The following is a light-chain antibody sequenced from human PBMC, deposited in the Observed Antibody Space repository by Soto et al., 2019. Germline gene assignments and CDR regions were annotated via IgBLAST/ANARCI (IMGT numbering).Light chain of an antibody. CDR1: HNISSTY. Sequence: EVVLTQSPGTLSLSPGEGATLSCRASHNISSTYLAWYQQKPGQAPRLLIYGASSRATGIPDRFSGSGSGTDFSRTVSRLEPEDFAVFYCQHYGSSMYTFGQGTSLDI. CDR2: GAS. J-gene: IGKJ2*01. CDR3: QHYGSSMYT. V-gene: IGKV3-20*01.